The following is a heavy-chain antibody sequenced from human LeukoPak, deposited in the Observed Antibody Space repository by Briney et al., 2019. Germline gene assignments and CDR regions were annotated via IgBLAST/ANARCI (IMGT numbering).Heavy chain of an antibody. V-gene: IGHV1-18*04. CDR1: GYTFTGYY. CDR2: ISAYNGNT. Sequence: ASVKVSCKASGYTFTGYYMHWVRQAPGQGLEWMGWISAYNGNTNYAQKLQGRVTMTTDTSTSTAYMELRSLRSDDTAVYYCARDWARITIFGVVPYNWFDPWGQGTLVTVSS. J-gene: IGHJ5*02. D-gene: IGHD3-3*01. CDR3: ARDWARITIFGVVPYNWFDP.